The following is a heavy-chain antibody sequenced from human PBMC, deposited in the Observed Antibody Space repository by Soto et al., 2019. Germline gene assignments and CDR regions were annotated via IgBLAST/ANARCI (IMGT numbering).Heavy chain of an antibody. D-gene: IGHD6-13*01. V-gene: IGHV4-31*03. CDR1: GGSISSGGYY. Sequence: LSLTCTVSGGSISSGGYYWSWIRQHPGKGLEWIGYIYYSGSTYYNPSLKSRVTISVDTSKNQFSLKLSSVTAADTAVYYCARDNIAAAGTDYWGQGTLVTVSS. CDR2: IYYSGST. CDR3: ARDNIAAAGTDY. J-gene: IGHJ4*02.